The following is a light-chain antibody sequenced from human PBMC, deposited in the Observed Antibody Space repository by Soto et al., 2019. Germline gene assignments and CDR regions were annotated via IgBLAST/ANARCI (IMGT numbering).Light chain of an antibody. V-gene: IGKV3-11*01. CDR1: QDVGQF. CDR2: ETS. J-gene: IGKJ4*01. CDR3: QQRNNWPLT. Sequence: EVVLTQSPDTLSLSPGERATLSCRASQDVGQFLVWYQQKPGLSPSLVIYETSKRATDIPDRFSGSGSGTDFTLTINHLEPEDVGVYYCQQRNNWPLTFGGGTKVELK.